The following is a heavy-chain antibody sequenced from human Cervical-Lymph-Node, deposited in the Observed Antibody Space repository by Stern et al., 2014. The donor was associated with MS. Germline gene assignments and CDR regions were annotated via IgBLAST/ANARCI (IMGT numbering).Heavy chain of an antibody. CDR2: IYYSGST. CDR3: ARSRDAYSPLAY. V-gene: IGHV4-59*01. J-gene: IGHJ4*02. Sequence: QVQLQESGPGLVTPSETLSLTCTVSGGSISGYDCSWIRQPPGKGLEWIGHIYYSGSTNYIPSLKSRVSISIDTPKNQFSLKLSSVTAADTAVYYCARSRDAYSPLAYWGQGALVTVSS. D-gene: IGHD5-24*01. CDR1: GGSISGYD.